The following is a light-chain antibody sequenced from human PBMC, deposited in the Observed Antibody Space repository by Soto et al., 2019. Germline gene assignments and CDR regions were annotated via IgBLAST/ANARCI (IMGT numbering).Light chain of an antibody. J-gene: IGKJ5*01. CDR3: QQYNNWLLT. V-gene: IGKV3D-15*01. CDR2: AAS. CDR1: QSVHNN. Sequence: EIVLTESPGTLSLSRGERATLSCRASQSVHNNYLAWYQQKPGQAPRLLIYAASSRATGIPDRFSGSGSGTEFTLTISSLQSEDFAVYYCQQYNNWLLTFGQGTQLEI.